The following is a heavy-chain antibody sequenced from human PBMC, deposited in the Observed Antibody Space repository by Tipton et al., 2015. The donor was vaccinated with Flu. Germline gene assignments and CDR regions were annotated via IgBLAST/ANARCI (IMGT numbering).Heavy chain of an antibody. CDR1: GASLSGGGYY. V-gene: IGHV4-31*03. D-gene: IGHD1-20*01. CDR2: ILGNGNT. J-gene: IGHJ4*01. Sequence: TLSLTCTVSGASLSGGGYYWSWIRQYPGKGLEWIGHILGNGNTFYKPSLKSRFTLSLDTSKTQFSLNVTSVTAADTAVYYCATLAITALYDFDYWGQEHWSPSPQ. CDR3: ATLAITALYDFDY.